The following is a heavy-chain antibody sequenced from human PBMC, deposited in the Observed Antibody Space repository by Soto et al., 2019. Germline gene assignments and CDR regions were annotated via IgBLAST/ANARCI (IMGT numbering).Heavy chain of an antibody. D-gene: IGHD3-10*01. CDR1: GFTFSNYG. Sequence: QVQLVESGGGVVQPGRSLRLSCVASGFTFSNYGMHWVRQAPGKGLEWVAVIWYDGSKKYYADSVKGRFTISRDNSKNTLFMQMNSPRVEGPAMYYCAKGRGRQGGFDMWGQGRVVTVSS. J-gene: IGHJ3*02. CDR2: IWYDGSKK. CDR3: AKGRGRQGGFDM. V-gene: IGHV3-33*06.